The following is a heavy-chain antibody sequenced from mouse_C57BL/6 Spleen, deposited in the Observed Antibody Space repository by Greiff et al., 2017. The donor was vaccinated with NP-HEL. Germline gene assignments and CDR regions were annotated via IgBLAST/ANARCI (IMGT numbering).Heavy chain of an antibody. CDR2: INPGSGGT. V-gene: IGHV1-54*01. J-gene: IGHJ4*01. Sequence: QVQLQQSGAELVRPGTSVKVSCKASGYAFTNYLIEWVKQRPGQGLEWIGVINPGSGGTNYNEKFKGKATLTADKSSSTAYMQLSSLTSEDSAVYFCARDSSGYGYAMDYWGQGTSVTVSS. CDR1: GYAFTNYL. D-gene: IGHD3-2*02. CDR3: ARDSSGYGYAMDY.